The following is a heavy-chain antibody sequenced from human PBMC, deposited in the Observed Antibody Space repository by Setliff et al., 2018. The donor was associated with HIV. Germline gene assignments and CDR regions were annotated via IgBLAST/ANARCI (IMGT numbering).Heavy chain of an antibody. Sequence: ASVKVSCKASGYTFTSYDINWVRQATGQGLEWMGWMNPNSGNTGYAQKFQGRVTITRNTSISTAYMELSSLISEDTAVYYCARGRKYLTTVTSSYFYYMDVWGKGTTVTVSS. V-gene: IGHV1-8*02. CDR3: ARGRKYLTTVTSSYFYYMDV. CDR1: GYTFTSYD. CDR2: MNPNSGNT. D-gene: IGHD4-4*01. J-gene: IGHJ6*03.